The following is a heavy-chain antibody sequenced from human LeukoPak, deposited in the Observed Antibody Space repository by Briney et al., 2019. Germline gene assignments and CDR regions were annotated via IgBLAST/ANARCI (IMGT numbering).Heavy chain of an antibody. CDR2: IYYSGST. Sequence: SETLSLTGTVSGGSSSSSSYYWGWIRQPPGKGLEWIGSIYYSGSTYYNPSLKSRVTISVDTSKNQFSLKLSSVTAADTAVYYCARTGQDYGDYFDYWGQGTLVTVSS. D-gene: IGHD4-17*01. V-gene: IGHV4-39*01. J-gene: IGHJ4*02. CDR1: GGSSSSSSYY. CDR3: ARTGQDYGDYFDY.